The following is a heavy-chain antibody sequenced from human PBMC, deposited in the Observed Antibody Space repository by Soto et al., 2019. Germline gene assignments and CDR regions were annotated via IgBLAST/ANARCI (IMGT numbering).Heavy chain of an antibody. J-gene: IGHJ4*02. CDR3: ARVRGYSYGYGLFDY. CDR1: GGSISSYY. Sequence: SETLSLTCTVSGGSISSYYWSWIRQPPGKGLEWIGYIYYSGSTNYNPSLKSRVTISVDTSKNQFSLKLSSVTAADTAVYYCARVRGYSYGYGLFDYWGQGTLVT. CDR2: IYYSGST. V-gene: IGHV4-59*01. D-gene: IGHD5-18*01.